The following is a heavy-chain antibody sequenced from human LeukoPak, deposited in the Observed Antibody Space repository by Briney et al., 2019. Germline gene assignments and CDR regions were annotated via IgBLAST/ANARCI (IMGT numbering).Heavy chain of an antibody. Sequence: ASVTVSCKASGYTFTSYGISWVRQAPGQGREWMGWISAYNGNTNYAQKLQGRVTMTTDTSTSTAYMELRSLRSDDTAVYYCAREGPKYSSGWYMGDAFDIWGQGTMVTVSS. D-gene: IGHD6-19*01. CDR3: AREGPKYSSGWYMGDAFDI. CDR2: ISAYNGNT. J-gene: IGHJ3*02. CDR1: GYTFTSYG. V-gene: IGHV1-18*01.